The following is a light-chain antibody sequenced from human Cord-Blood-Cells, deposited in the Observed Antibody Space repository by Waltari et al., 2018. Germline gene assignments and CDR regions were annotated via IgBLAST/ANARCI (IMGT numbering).Light chain of an antibody. CDR1: QSLLHSTGYNY. Sequence: DIVMTQSPLSLPVTPGEPASISCRSSQSLLHSTGYNYLDWSLQKPGQSPQLLIYLGSNRASGVPDRFSGSGSGTDFTLKISRVEAEDVGVYYCMQALQTPRTFGQGTKVEIK. J-gene: IGKJ1*01. CDR3: MQALQTPRT. CDR2: LGS. V-gene: IGKV2-28*01.